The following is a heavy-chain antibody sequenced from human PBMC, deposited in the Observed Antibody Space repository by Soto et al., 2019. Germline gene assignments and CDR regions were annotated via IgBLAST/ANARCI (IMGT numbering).Heavy chain of an antibody. Sequence: GGSLRLSCAASGFTFSSYGIHWVRQAPGKGLEWVSGIYSGGSTYYADSVRGRFTMSRDNSKNTMYLQMNSLRAGDTAVYYCARDPYTSDWAPNLDYWGQGALVTVSS. CDR1: GFTFSSYG. CDR2: IYSGGST. V-gene: IGHV3-66*01. D-gene: IGHD6-19*01. CDR3: ARDPYTSDWAPNLDY. J-gene: IGHJ4*02.